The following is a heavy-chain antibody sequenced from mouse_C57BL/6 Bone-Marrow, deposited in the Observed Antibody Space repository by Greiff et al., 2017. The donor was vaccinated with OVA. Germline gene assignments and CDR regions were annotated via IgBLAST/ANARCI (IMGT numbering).Heavy chain of an antibody. J-gene: IGHJ3*01. Sequence: VQLQQSGAELVRPGTSVKVSCKASGYAFTNYLIEWVKQRPGQGLEWIGVINPGSGGTNYNEKFKGKATLTADKSSSTAYMQLSSLTSEDSAVYFCAYGSSTGFAYWGQGTLVTVSA. D-gene: IGHD1-1*01. CDR2: INPGSGGT. V-gene: IGHV1-54*01. CDR1: GYAFTNYL. CDR3: AYGSSTGFAY.